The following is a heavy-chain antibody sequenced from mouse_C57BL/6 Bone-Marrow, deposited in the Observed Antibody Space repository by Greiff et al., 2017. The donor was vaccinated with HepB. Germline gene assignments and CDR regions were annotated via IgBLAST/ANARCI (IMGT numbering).Heavy chain of an antibody. CDR2: INPSSGYT. Sequence: QVQLQQSGAELARPGASVKMSCKASGYTFTSYTMHWVNQRPGQGLEWIGYINPSSGYTKYNQKFKDKATLTADNSSSTAYMQLSSLTSEDSAVYYCAPTVPHAMDYWGQGTSVTVSS. V-gene: IGHV1-4*01. CDR3: APTVPHAMDY. J-gene: IGHJ4*01. D-gene: IGHD1-1*01. CDR1: GYTFTSYT.